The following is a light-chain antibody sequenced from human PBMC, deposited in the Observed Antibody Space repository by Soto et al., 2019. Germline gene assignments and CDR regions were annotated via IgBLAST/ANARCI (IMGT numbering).Light chain of an antibody. CDR2: GAS. CDR1: QSVSSRY. J-gene: IGKJ1*01. CDR3: QQYGNSRWT. Sequence: EIVLTQSPSSLSLSPGERATLSYRASQSVSSRYVAWYQQKPGQAPMLLIAGASTRATGIPDRFSGSRSGTDFTTTISRLQPEDFAVYYCQQYGNSRWTFGQGTKVEIK. V-gene: IGKV3-20*01.